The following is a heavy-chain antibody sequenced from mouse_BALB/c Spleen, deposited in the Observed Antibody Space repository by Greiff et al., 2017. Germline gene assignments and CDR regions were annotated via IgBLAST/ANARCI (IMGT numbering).Heavy chain of an antibody. CDR1: GYTFTDYA. CDR3: AREGRGNSAWFAY. V-gene: IGHV1S137*01. D-gene: IGHD2-1*01. Sequence: VQLVESGAELVRPGVSVKISCKGSGYTFTDYAMHWVKQSHAKSLEWIGVISTYYGDASYNQKFKGKATMTVDKSSSTAYMELARLTSEDSAIYYCAREGRGNSAWFAYWGQGTLVTVSA. J-gene: IGHJ3*01. CDR2: ISTYYGDA.